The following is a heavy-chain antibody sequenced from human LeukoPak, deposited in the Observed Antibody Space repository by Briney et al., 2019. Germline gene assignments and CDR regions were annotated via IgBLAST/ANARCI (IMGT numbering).Heavy chain of an antibody. V-gene: IGHV4-39*01. Sequence: SETLSLTCTVSGGSISSSGYYWGWIRQPPGKGLEWIGSIYYSGSTCYNPSLKSRVTISVDTSKNQFSLKLSSVTAADTAVYYCARSYSSSWYFRGGMDYWGQGTLVTVSS. CDR1: GGSISSSGYY. CDR3: ARSYSSSWYFRGGMDY. D-gene: IGHD6-13*01. J-gene: IGHJ4*02. CDR2: IYYSGST.